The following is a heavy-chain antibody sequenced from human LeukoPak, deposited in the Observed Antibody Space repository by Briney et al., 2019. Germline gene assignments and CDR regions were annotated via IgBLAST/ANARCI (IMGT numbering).Heavy chain of an antibody. J-gene: IGHJ6*04. CDR1: GFTFSDYG. V-gene: IGHV3-33*01. CDR2: IWYDGSVK. CDR3: ARRARLYFYMDV. Sequence: PGRSLRLSCAATGFTFSDYGMHWVRHAPGKGLDWVANIWYDGSVKYYADSVKGRFTISRDNSKNTVSLQMDSLRVEDTAVYYCARRARLYFYMDVWGKGTTVTVSS. D-gene: IGHD3-9*01.